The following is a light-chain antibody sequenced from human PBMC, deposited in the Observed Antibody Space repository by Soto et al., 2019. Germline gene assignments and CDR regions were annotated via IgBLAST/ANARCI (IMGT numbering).Light chain of an antibody. CDR3: QQYNVWPLT. J-gene: IGKJ4*01. V-gene: IGKV3-15*01. CDR1: QSVSSN. CDR2: VAS. Sequence: EIVMTQSPATLSVSPGERATLSCRASQSVSSNLAWYQQKPGQTHKLLIYVASTRATGIPARFIGSGSGTEFTLAISSLQSEDFAVYYCQQYNVWPLTFGGGTKVEFK.